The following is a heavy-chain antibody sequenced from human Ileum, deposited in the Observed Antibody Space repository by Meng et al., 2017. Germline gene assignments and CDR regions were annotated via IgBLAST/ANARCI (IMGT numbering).Heavy chain of an antibody. CDR1: GYTFRSYW. J-gene: IGHJ4*02. CDR3: ARAIEVAGTGGYY. D-gene: IGHD6-19*01. Sequence: EVELVEAVGGLVQPGGSLRLSCAASGYTFRSYWMHWVRQAPGKGLVWVSRINSDGSSTNYADSVKGRFTISRDNAKNTLHLQMNSLRAEDTAVYYCARAIEVAGTGGYYWGQGTLVTVSS. V-gene: IGHV3-74*01. CDR2: INSDGSST.